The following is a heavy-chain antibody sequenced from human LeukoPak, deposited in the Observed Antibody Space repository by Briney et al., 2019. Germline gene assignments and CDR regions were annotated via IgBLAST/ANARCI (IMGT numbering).Heavy chain of an antibody. CDR1: GGSISSYY. CDR2: IYYSGST. V-gene: IGHV4-59*08. J-gene: IGHJ4*02. D-gene: IGHD6-19*01. CDR3: ARQSYSSGWSPLYYFDY. Sequence: SETLSLTCTVSGGSISSYYWSWIRQPPGKGLEWIGYIYYSGSTNYNPSLKSRGTISVDTSKNQFSLKLSSVTAADTAVYYCARQSYSSGWSPLYYFDYWGQGTLVTVSS.